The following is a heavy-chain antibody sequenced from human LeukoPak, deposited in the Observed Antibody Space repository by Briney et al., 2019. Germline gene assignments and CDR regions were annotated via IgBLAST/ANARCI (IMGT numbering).Heavy chain of an antibody. J-gene: IGHJ6*03. CDR1: GYTFTGYY. CDR3: ARVGYCSGGSCYSEDYYYYMDV. Sequence: ASVKVSCKASGYTFTGYYMHWVRQAPGQGLEWMGWINPNRGGTNYAQKFQGRVTMTRDTSISTAYIELRSLRSDDTAVYYCARVGYCSGGSCYSEDYYYYMDVWGKGTTVTISS. V-gene: IGHV1-2*02. D-gene: IGHD2-15*01. CDR2: INPNRGGT.